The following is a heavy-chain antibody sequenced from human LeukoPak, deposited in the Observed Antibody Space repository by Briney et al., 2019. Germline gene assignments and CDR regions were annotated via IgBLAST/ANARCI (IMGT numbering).Heavy chain of an antibody. CDR3: ARRTMIFGVAAYMDV. V-gene: IGHV4-39*01. D-gene: IGHD3-3*01. CDR1: GGSISSSHHY. J-gene: IGHJ6*03. Sequence: SETLSLTCSVSGGSISSSHHYWGWIRQPPGKGLEWIGSIYYSGSTDYNTSLRSRLTISVDMSKNQFSLKMRSVTAADTAIYYCARRTMIFGVAAYMDVWGKGTTVTVSS. CDR2: IYYSGST.